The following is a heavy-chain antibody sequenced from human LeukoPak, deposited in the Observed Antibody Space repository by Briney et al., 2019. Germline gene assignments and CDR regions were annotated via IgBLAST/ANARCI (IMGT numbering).Heavy chain of an antibody. CDR1: GYTFTSYG. J-gene: IGHJ4*02. D-gene: IGHD5-12*01. CDR2: ISAHNGNT. V-gene: IGHV1-18*01. CDR3: ARDRGYSGYAEYYFDY. Sequence: ASVKVSCKASGYTFTSYGISWARQAPGQGLEWMGWISAHNGNTKNAQKVQGRVTMTTDTSTRTAYMELGSLRSDDTAVYHCARDRGYSGYAEYYFDYWGQGTLVTVSS.